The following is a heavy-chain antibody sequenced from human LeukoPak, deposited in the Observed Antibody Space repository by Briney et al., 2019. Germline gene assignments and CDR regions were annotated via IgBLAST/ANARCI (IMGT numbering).Heavy chain of an antibody. D-gene: IGHD2-8*01. J-gene: IGHJ6*02. CDR2: IGTAGDT. CDR1: GFTFSSYD. Sequence: GGSLRLSCAASGFTFSSYDMHWVRQATGKGLEWVSAIGTAGDTYYPGSVKGRFTISRDNSKNTLYLQMNSLRAEDTAVYYCARKGTNYYYYGMDVWGQGTTVTVSS. V-gene: IGHV3-13*01. CDR3: ARKGTNYYYYGMDV.